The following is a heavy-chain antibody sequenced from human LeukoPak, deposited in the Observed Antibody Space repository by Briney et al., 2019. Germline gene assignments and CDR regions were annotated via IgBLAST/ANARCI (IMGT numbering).Heavy chain of an antibody. CDR1: GFTVSSNY. CDR2: IYSGGST. J-gene: IGHJ4*02. D-gene: IGHD3-10*01. CDR3: ARDLVVRGVGYYFDY. V-gene: IGHV3-53*01. Sequence: AGGPLRLSCAASGFTVSSNYMSWLRQAPGKGLEWVSVIYSGGSTYYADSVKGRFTISRDNSKNTLYLQMNSLRAEDTAVYYCARDLVVRGVGYYFDYWGQGTLVTVSS.